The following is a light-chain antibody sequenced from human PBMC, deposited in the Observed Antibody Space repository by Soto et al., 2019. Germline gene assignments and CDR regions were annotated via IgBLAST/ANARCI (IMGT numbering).Light chain of an antibody. CDR1: QGISNH. CDR3: QQLYSYPFT. CDR2: PAS. Sequence: DIQLTQSPSFLSASVGDRVTITCRASQGISNHFAWYQQKPGKAPSLLIYPASTLQSGVPARFSGSQSGTDFTLTISTLHPEYFPTYYCQQLYSYPFTFDPRNNVAVK. J-gene: IGKJ3*01. V-gene: IGKV1-9*01.